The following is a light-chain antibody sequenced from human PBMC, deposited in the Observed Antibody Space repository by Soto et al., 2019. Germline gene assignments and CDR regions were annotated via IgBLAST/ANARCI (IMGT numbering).Light chain of an antibody. V-gene: IGLV2-14*01. CDR3: RSYTSSSTI. CDR2: DVS. CDR1: SSDVGGYNY. Sequence: QSVLTQPASVSGSPGQSITISCTGTSSDVGGYNYVSWYQQHPGKAPKLMIYDVSNRPSVVSNRFSGSKSGNTASLTISGLQAQDEADYYCRSYTSSSTIFGTRTKVTVL. J-gene: IGLJ1*01.